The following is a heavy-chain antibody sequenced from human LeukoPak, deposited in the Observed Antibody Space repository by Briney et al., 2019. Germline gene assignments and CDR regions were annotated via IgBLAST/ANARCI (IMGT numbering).Heavy chain of an antibody. D-gene: IGHD3-9*01. CDR3: PPYYDILTGYGLTFDP. Sequence: ASVKVSCKASGGTFSSYAISWVRQAPGQGLEWMGWINPNSGVTNYAQKFQGRVTMTRDTSISTAYLELSRLRSDDTAVYYCPPYYDILTGYGLTFDPWGQGTLVTVSS. CDR2: INPNSGVT. V-gene: IGHV1-2*02. CDR1: GGTFSSYA. J-gene: IGHJ5*02.